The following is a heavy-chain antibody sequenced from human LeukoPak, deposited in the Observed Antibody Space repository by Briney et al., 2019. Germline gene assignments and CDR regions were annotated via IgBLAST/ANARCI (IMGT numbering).Heavy chain of an antibody. Sequence: GGSLRLSCAASGFTFNTYAMNWVRQAPRKGLEWVSAISGSGDNTYYADSVKGRFTISRDNSKNTLYLQMNSLRAEDTAVYYCAKGSRGSRPYYFDFWGQGTLVTVSS. CDR2: ISGSGDNT. CDR3: AKGSRGSRPYYFDF. D-gene: IGHD3-10*01. CDR1: GFTFNTYA. J-gene: IGHJ4*02. V-gene: IGHV3-23*01.